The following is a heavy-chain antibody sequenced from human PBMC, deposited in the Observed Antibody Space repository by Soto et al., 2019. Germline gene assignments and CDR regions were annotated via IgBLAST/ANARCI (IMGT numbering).Heavy chain of an antibody. CDR3: VKQALKPCRGGTCYQDY. CDR1: GFTFSNYA. D-gene: IGHD2-15*01. V-gene: IGHV3-23*01. Sequence: EVQLLESGGDLVQPGGSLRLSCAASGFTFSNYAMSWVRQAPGKGLEWVSAIRPIGGSAYYADSVKGRFTISRDNSKNTLYLQMNSLRAEDTALYYCVKQALKPCRGGTCYQDYRGQGTLVTVSS. CDR2: IRPIGGSA. J-gene: IGHJ4*02.